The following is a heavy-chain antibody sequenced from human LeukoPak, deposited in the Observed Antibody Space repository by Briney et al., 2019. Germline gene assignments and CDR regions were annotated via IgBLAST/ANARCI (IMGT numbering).Heavy chain of an antibody. V-gene: IGHV3-48*01. CDR1: GFTFSSYS. Sequence: GGSLRLSCAASGFTFSSYSMNWVRQAPGKGLEWVSYISNSSDTIYYADSVKGRFTVSRDNAKNSLYLQMNSLRAEDTAVYYCASPVSYDSSGPDYWGQGTLVTVSS. J-gene: IGHJ4*02. CDR2: ISNSSDTI. D-gene: IGHD3-22*01. CDR3: ASPVSYDSSGPDY.